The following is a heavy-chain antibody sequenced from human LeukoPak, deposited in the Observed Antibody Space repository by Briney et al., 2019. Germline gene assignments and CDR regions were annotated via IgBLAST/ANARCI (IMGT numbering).Heavy chain of an antibody. V-gene: IGHV1-2*02. J-gene: IGHJ4*02. D-gene: IGHD2-21*02. CDR1: GYTFTGYY. CDR2: INPNSGGT. CDR3: AREDACGGGDCLFDY. Sequence: ASVKVSCKASGYTFTGYYMHWVRQAPGQGLEWMGWINPNSGGTNYAQKFQGRVTMTRDTSISTAYMELSRLRSDDTAVYYCAREDACGGGDCLFDYWGQGTLVTVSS.